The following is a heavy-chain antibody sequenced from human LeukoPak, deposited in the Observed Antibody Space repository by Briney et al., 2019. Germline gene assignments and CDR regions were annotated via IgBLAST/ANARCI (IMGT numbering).Heavy chain of an antibody. CDR2: IRYVGSNK. J-gene: IGHJ5*02. Sequence: GGSLRLSCAASGFTFSSYGMHWVRQAPGKGLEWVAFIRYVGSNKYYADSVKGRFTISRDNSKNTLYLQMNSLRAEDTAVYYCARVGVPYYYGSGSYYNYWFDPWGQGTLVTVSS. D-gene: IGHD3-10*01. V-gene: IGHV3-30*02. CDR1: GFTFSSYG. CDR3: ARVGVPYYYGSGSYYNYWFDP.